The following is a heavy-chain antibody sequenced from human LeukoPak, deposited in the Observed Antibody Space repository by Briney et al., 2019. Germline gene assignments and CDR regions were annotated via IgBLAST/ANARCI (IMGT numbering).Heavy chain of an antibody. Sequence: SETLSLTCTVSGGSISSSSYYWGWIRQPPGKGLEWIGSIYYSGSTYYNPSLKSRVTISVDTSKNQFSLKLSSVTAADTAVYYCAAPIQYSSSWNWFDPWGQGNLVTVSS. V-gene: IGHV4-39*07. CDR3: AAPIQYSSSWNWFDP. J-gene: IGHJ5*02. D-gene: IGHD6-13*01. CDR1: GGSISSSSYY. CDR2: IYYSGST.